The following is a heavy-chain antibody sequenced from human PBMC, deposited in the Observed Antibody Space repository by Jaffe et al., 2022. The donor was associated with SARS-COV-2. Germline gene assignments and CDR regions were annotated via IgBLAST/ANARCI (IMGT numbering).Heavy chain of an antibody. Sequence: QLQLQESGPGLVKPSETLSLTCTVSGGSISSRSYYWGWIRQPPGKGLEWIGTIYYSGTTYYNPPLKSRLTISVDTSKNQFSLKLSSVTAADTAMYYCARYYYDSSGYSNWFDPWGQGTLVTVSS. CDR1: GGSISSRSYY. CDR2: IYYSGTT. D-gene: IGHD3-22*01. J-gene: IGHJ5*02. V-gene: IGHV4-39*01. CDR3: ARYYYDSSGYSNWFDP.